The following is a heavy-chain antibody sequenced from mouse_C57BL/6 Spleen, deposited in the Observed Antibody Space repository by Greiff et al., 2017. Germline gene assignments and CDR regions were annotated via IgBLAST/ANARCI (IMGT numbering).Heavy chain of an antibody. D-gene: IGHD3-2*02. CDR1: GYTFTSYW. CDR2: IDPNSGGT. CDR3: ARDSSGYRFYAMDY. J-gene: IGHJ4*01. Sequence: VQLQQPGAELVKPGASAKLSCKASGYTFTSYWMHWVKQRPGRGLEWIGRIDPNSGGTKYNEKFKSKATLTVDKPSSTAYMQLSSLTSEDSAVYYCARDSSGYRFYAMDYWGQGTSVTVSS. V-gene: IGHV1-72*01.